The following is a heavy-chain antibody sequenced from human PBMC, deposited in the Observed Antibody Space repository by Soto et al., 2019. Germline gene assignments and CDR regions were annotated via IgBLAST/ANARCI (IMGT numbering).Heavy chain of an antibody. Sequence: PGGSLRLSCAASGFTFSDAWMSWVRQAPGKGLDWVSAISGSGGSTYYADSVKGRFTISRDNSKNTLYLQMNSLRAEDTAVYYCAKVPRYDFWSGYSHGMDVWGQGTTVTVSS. V-gene: IGHV3-23*01. D-gene: IGHD3-3*01. CDR3: AKVPRYDFWSGYSHGMDV. CDR2: ISGSGGST. CDR1: GFTFSDAW. J-gene: IGHJ6*02.